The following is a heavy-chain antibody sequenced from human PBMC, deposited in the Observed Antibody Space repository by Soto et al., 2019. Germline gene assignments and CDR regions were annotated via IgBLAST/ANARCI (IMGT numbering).Heavy chain of an antibody. CDR1: GDSISNYH. V-gene: IGHV4-59*01. CDR2: GYYSGST. J-gene: IGHJ4*02. D-gene: IGHD3-22*01. CDR3: ARGYYYYPN. Sequence: KSSETLSLTCTVSGDSISNYHWSWIRQPPGKGLEWIGYGYYSGSTNYNPSLKTRVTISVDTSKNQFSLKLSSVTAADTAVYYCARGYYYYPNWGQGTLVTVSS.